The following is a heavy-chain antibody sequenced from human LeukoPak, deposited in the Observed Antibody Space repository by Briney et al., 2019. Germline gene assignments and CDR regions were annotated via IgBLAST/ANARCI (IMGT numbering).Heavy chain of an antibody. V-gene: IGHV4-39*07. D-gene: IGHD2-21*01. CDR2: IYYSGST. Sequence: PSETLSLTCTVSGGSISSSSYYWGWIRQPPGKGLEWIGSIYYSGSTYYNPSLKSRVSISVDTSKNQFSLKLSSVTAADTAVYYCARDGRHIRYFDYWGQGTLVTVSS. CDR3: ARDGRHIRYFDY. CDR1: GGSISSSSYY. J-gene: IGHJ4*02.